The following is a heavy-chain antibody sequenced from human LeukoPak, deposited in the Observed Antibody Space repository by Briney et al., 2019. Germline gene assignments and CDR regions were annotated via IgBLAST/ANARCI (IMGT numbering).Heavy chain of an antibody. D-gene: IGHD3-10*01. J-gene: IGHJ4*02. V-gene: IGHV3-23*01. CDR2: LSGSGGTT. CDR1: GFTFTSYA. Sequence: PGGSLRLSCVASGFTFTSYAMSWVRQAPEKGLELVSVLSGSGGTTHYADSVQGRFTISRDNSKNTLYLQMNSLRAEDTAVYYCAKDRYASGTYYISIWGQGTLVTVSS. CDR3: AKDRYASGTYYISI.